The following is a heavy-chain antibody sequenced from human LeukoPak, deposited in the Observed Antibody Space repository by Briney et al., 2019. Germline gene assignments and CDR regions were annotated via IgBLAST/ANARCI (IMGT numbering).Heavy chain of an antibody. V-gene: IGHV1-69*13. J-gene: IGHJ4*02. CDR1: GGTFSSYA. CDR3: ARLWRNYGSASYYQHDY. Sequence: SVKVSCKASGGTFSSYAISWGRQGPGQGLEWMGVIIPIFGTANYAQKFQGRVTITADESTSTDYMELSRLTSEDTDVYYCARLWRNYGSASYYQHDYWGQGTLVTVSS. CDR2: IIPIFGTA. D-gene: IGHD3-10*01.